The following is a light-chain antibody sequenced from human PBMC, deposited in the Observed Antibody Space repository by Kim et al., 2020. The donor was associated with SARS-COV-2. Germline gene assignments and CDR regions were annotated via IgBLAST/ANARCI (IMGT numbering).Light chain of an antibody. CDR2: KDI. CDR1: ALPRQY. CDR3: QSTDRSDIWV. J-gene: IGLJ3*02. V-gene: IGLV3-25*03. Sequence: VSPGQTARITCSGDALPRQYSYWYQQKPGQAPVLVIYKDIERPSGIPERFSGSSLGTTVTLTISGVHAEDEADYYCQSTDRSDIWVFGGGIQLTVL.